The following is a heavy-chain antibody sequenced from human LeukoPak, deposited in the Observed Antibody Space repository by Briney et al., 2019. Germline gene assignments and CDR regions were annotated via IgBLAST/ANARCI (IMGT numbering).Heavy chain of an antibody. D-gene: IGHD2-2*01. V-gene: IGHV3-53*01. CDR2: IYSGGST. J-gene: IGHJ4*02. CDR3: ASCTSHCPPFDY. CDR1: GFTFSNHG. Sequence: GGSLRLSCAASGFTFSNHGMSWVRQAPGKGLEWVSVIYSGGSTYYADSVKGRFTISRDNSKNTLYLQMNSLRAEDTAVYYCASCTSHCPPFDYWGQGTLVTVSS.